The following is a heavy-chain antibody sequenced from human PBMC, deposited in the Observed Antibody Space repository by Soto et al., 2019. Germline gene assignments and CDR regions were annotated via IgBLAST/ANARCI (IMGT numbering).Heavy chain of an antibody. V-gene: IGHV1-18*04. CDR2: ISPYNGNT. J-gene: IGHJ4*02. D-gene: IGHD1-26*01. CDR3: AREDGSTTTPFDFDY. CDR1: AYTFTSYG. Sequence: PSVKVSCKASAYTFTSYGISWGRQAPGQGLEWMGWISPYNGNTNYAQKLQGRVTMTTDTSTSTDYMELRSLRTDDTAVYYCAREDGSTTTPFDFDYWGQGTLVTVSS.